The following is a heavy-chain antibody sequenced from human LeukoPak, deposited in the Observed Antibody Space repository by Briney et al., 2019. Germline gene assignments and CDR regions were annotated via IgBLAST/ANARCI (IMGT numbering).Heavy chain of an antibody. V-gene: IGHV1-2*06. CDR3: ARGSVGASGNWFDP. Sequence: GASVKVSCKTSGYTFTDSYIHWVRQAPGQGLEWMGRINPNSGDPNYPQKFQGRVTITRNTSISTAYMELGSLRSEDTAVYYCARGSVGASGNWFDPWGQGTLVTVSS. CDR1: GYTFTDSY. J-gene: IGHJ5*02. CDR2: INPNSGDP. D-gene: IGHD1-26*01.